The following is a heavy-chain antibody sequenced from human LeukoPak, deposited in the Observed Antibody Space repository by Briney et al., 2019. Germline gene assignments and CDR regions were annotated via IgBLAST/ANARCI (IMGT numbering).Heavy chain of an antibody. CDR1: GGSINNYY. CDR2: IYYSGST. CDR3: ASHMAVAGTRGFDY. D-gene: IGHD6-19*01. J-gene: IGHJ4*02. Sequence: SETLSLTCTVSGGSINNYYWSWIRQPPGKGLEWIGYIYYSGSTNYSPSLKSRVTISVDTSKNQFSLKLSSMTAADTAVYYCASHMAVAGTRGFDYWGQGALVTVSS. V-gene: IGHV4-59*08.